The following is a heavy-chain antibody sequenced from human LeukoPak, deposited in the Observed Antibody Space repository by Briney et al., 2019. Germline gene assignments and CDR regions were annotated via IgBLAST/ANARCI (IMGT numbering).Heavy chain of an antibody. CDR2: ISGDGGRT. V-gene: IGHV3-23*01. D-gene: IGHD6-19*01. CDR3: ATKTAVAGHYFDY. J-gene: IGHJ4*02. Sequence: GGSLGLSCAASGFTFSSYAMSWVRQAPGKGLEWVSTISGDGGRTYYADSVKGRFTISRDNSKNTLYLQMNSLRAEDTAVYYCATKTAVAGHYFDYWGQGTLVTVSS. CDR1: GFTFSSYA.